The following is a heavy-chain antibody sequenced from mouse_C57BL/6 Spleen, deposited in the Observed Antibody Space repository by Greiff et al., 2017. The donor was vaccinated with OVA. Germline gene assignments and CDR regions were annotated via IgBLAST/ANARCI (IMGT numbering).Heavy chain of an antibody. CDR3: ARRGSSYVHYFDY. CDR2: IDPSDSET. J-gene: IGHJ2*01. CDR1: GYTFTSYW. D-gene: IGHD1-1*01. Sequence: QVHLKQPGAELVRPGSSVKLSCKASGYTFTSYWMHWVKQRPIQGLEWIGNIDPSDSETHYNQKFKDKATLTVDKSSSTAYMQLSSLTSEDSAVYYCARRGSSYVHYFDYWGQGTTLTVSS. V-gene: IGHV1-52*01.